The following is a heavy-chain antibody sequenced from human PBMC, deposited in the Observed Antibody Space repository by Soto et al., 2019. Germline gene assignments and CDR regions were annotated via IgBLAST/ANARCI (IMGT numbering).Heavy chain of an antibody. J-gene: IGHJ6*02. CDR1: GYSFTSYW. D-gene: IGHD6-19*01. V-gene: IGHV5-51*01. CDR2: IYPGDSDT. Sequence: GESLKISCKGSGYSFTSYWIGWVRQMPGKGLEWMGIIYPGDSDTRYSPSFQGQVTISADKSISTAYLQWSSLKASDTAMYYCARHAYSSGWYPSYGMDVWGQGTTVTVSS. CDR3: ARHAYSSGWYPSYGMDV.